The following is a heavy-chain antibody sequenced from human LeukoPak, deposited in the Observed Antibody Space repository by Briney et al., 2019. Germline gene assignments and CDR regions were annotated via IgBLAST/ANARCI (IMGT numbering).Heavy chain of an antibody. CDR1: GYSISSGYY. CDR3: ARAVRATLGYFDY. Sequence: SETLSLTCTVSGYSISSGYYWGWIRQPPGKGLEWIGSIYHSGSTYYNPSLKSRVTISVDTSKNQFSLKLSSVTAADTAVYYCARAVRATLGYFDYWGQGTLVTVSS. CDR2: IYHSGST. V-gene: IGHV4-38-2*02. J-gene: IGHJ4*02. D-gene: IGHD1-26*01.